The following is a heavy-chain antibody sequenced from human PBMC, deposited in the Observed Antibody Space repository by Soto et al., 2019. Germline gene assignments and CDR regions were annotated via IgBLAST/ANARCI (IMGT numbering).Heavy chain of an antibody. V-gene: IGHV1-8*01. CDR1: GYTFTSYD. J-gene: IGHJ4*02. CDR3: ARRAETNSWNGFGADKYYFDF. CDR2: MNPNTGNS. D-gene: IGHD1-20*01. Sequence: ASVKVSCKASGYTFTSYDIYWVRQATGQGLEWMGWMNPNTGNSGYAQKFQGRVTMTSDTSISTAHMELSSLRSEDTDVYYCARRAETNSWNGFGADKYYFDFWGQGTLVTVSS.